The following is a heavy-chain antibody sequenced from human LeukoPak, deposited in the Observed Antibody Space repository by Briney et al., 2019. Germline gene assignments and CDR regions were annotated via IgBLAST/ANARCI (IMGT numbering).Heavy chain of an antibody. CDR3: ARAVTIFGGYNWFDP. CDR2: IYYSGST. V-gene: IGHV4-59*11. CDR1: DGSISSHY. Sequence: SETLSLTCTVSDGSISSHYWSWIRQPPGKGLEWIGYIYYSGSTNYNPSLKSRVTISVDTSKNQFSLKLSSVTAADTAVYYCARAVTIFGGYNWFDPWGQGTLVTVSS. D-gene: IGHD3-3*01. J-gene: IGHJ5*02.